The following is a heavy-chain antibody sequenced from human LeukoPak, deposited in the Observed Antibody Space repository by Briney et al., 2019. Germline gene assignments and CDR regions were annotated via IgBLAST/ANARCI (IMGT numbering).Heavy chain of an antibody. J-gene: IGHJ5*02. V-gene: IGHV1-2*02. CDR3: ARVSSPYTWFDP. D-gene: IGHD6-6*01. CDR1: GYTFTGYY. Sequence: WASVTVSCKASGYTFTGYYMHWVRQAPGQGLEWMGWINPNSGGTNYAQTFQGRVTMTRDTAISTAYMELSRLRSDDTAVYYCARVSSPYTWFDPSGQGTLVSASS. CDR2: INPNSGGT.